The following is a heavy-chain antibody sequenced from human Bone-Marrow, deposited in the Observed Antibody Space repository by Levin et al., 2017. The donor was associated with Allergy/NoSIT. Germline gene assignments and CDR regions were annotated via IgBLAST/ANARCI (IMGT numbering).Heavy chain of an antibody. CDR1: GDSFSSGYY. V-gene: IGHV4-38-2*02. Sequence: SETLSLMCAVSGDSFSSGYYWGWARQPPGIGLEWIGGIYYDGTTYYNTSLKSRVTISQDASKSQFFLNVRSVTAAVTAVYYCVRDVCRGCTCYPDYWGQGTLVTVSS. CDR2: IYYDGTT. J-gene: IGHJ4*02. CDR3: VRDVCRGCTCYPDY. D-gene: IGHD2-15*01.